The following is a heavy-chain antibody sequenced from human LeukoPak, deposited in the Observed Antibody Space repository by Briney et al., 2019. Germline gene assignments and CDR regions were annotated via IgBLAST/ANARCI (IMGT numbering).Heavy chain of an antibody. CDR2: IYYSGST. CDR3: ARVLSSSWFDY. CDR1: GGSISSYY. V-gene: IGHV4-59*01. J-gene: IGHJ4*02. Sequence: SETLSLTCTVSGGSISSYYWSWIRQPPGKGLEWIGYIYYSGSTNYNPSLKSRVTISVDTSKDQFALKLSSVTAADTAVYYCARVLSSSWFDYWGQGTLVTVSS. D-gene: IGHD6-13*01.